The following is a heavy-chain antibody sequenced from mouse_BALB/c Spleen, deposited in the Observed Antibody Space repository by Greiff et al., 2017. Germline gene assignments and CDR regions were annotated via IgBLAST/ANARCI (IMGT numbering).Heavy chain of an antibody. CDR3: AREGDYGNYGGFAD. Sequence: VQLQQSGAELVRPGVSVKISCKGSGYTFTDYAMHWVKQSHAKSLEWIGVISTYYGDASYNQKFKGKATITVDKSSSTAYMELARLTSEDSAIYYCAREGDYGNYGGFADWGQGTLVTVSA. CDR2: ISTYYGDA. D-gene: IGHD2-1*01. J-gene: IGHJ3*01. V-gene: IGHV1S137*01. CDR1: GYTFTDYA.